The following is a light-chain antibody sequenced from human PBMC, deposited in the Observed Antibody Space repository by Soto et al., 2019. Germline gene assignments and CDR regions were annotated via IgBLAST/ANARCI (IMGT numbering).Light chain of an antibody. Sequence: ALTQPASVSGSPGQSITISCTGTSSDVGGYNYVPWYQQHPGKAPKLMIYDVSNRPSGVSDRFSGSKSGNTASLTISGLQAEDEADYYCSSYTSSSTLYVFGTGTKVTVL. CDR3: SSYTSSSTLYV. CDR2: DVS. J-gene: IGLJ1*01. V-gene: IGLV2-14*01. CDR1: SSDVGGYNY.